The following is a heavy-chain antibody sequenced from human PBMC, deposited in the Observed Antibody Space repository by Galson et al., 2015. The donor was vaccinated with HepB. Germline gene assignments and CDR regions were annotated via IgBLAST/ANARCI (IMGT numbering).Heavy chain of an antibody. CDR2: ISAYNGNT. CDR1: GYTFTSYG. CDR3: ARDSPTYSSSWSYDY. Sequence: SVKVSCKASGYTFTSYGISWVRQAPGQGLEWMGWISAYNGNTNYAQKLQGRVTMTTDTSTSTAYMELRSLRSDDTAVYYCARDSPTYSSSWSYDYWGQGTLVTVSS. V-gene: IGHV1-18*01. J-gene: IGHJ4*02. D-gene: IGHD6-13*01.